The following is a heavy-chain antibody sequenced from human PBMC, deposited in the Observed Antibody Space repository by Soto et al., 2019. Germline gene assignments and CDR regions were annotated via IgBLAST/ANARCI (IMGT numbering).Heavy chain of an antibody. CDR2: INSDGSST. Sequence: EVQLVESGGGLVQPGGSLRLSSAASGFTFSSYWMHWVRQAPGKGLVWVSRINSDGSSTSYADSVKGRFTISRDNAKNTPYLQMNSLRAEDTAVYYCVRTSLVVAAATREDYWGQGTLVTVSS. J-gene: IGHJ4*02. CDR1: GFTFSSYW. V-gene: IGHV3-74*01. D-gene: IGHD2-15*01. CDR3: VRTSLVVAAATREDY.